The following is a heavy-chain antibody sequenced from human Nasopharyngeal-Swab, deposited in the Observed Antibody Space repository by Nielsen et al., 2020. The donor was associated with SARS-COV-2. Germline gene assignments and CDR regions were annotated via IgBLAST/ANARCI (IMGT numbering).Heavy chain of an antibody. J-gene: IGHJ5*02. D-gene: IGHD6-19*01. CDR3: ARGTSGSGQWLANWFDP. CDR1: GGTFSSYA. CDR2: IIPIFGTA. Sequence: SVKVSCKASGGTFSSYAISWVRQAPGQGLEWMGGIIPIFGTANYAQKFQGRVTMTRDTSTSTVYMELSSLRSEDTAVYYCARGTSGSGQWLANWFDPWGQGTLVTVSS. V-gene: IGHV1-69*05.